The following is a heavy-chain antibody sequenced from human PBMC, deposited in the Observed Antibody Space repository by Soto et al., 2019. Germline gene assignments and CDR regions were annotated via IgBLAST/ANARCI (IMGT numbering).Heavy chain of an antibody. CDR2: ISSSSSYT. CDR3: ARRKGELRYYYYYGMDV. J-gene: IGHJ6*02. V-gene: IGHV3-11*06. D-gene: IGHD1-26*01. Sequence: QVQLVESGGGLVKPGGSLRLSCAASGFTFSDYYMSWIRQAPGKGLEWVSYISSSSSYTNYADSVKGRFTISRDNAKNSLYLHMNSLRAEDTAVYYCARRKGELRYYYYYGMDVWGQGTTVTVSS. CDR1: GFTFSDYY.